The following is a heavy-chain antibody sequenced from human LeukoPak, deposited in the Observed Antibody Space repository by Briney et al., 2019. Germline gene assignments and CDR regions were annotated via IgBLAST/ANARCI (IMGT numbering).Heavy chain of an antibody. CDR2: INHSSST. D-gene: IGHD3-16*02. J-gene: IGHJ4*02. CDR3: ARHANDYVWGSYRYPWYFDY. CDR1: GGSISSDSYY. V-gene: IGHV4-61*10. Sequence: SETLSLTCTVSGGSISSDSYYWSWLRQPAGKELVWIGEINHSSSTNYYPSLRRLITISVDTNKNQFSLRPSSVTAADMAVYYCARHANDYVWGSYRYPWYFDYWGQGTLVTVSS.